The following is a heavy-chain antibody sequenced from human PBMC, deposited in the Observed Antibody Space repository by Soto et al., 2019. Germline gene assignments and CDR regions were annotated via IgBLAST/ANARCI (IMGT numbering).Heavy chain of an antibody. CDR2: LYTGGTA. V-gene: IGHV3-53*02. J-gene: IGHJ4*02. CDR3: ARAGDNWNDGGGFDY. CDR1: GFTVSSNH. D-gene: IGHD1-1*01. Sequence: EVQLVETGGGLIQPGGSLRLSCAASGFTVSSNHMSWVRQAPGKGLEWVSVLYTGGTAYHADSVKGRFTISRDNSQNTLYLQMDSLTAEDTAVYYCARAGDNWNDGGGFDYWGQGTLVTVSS.